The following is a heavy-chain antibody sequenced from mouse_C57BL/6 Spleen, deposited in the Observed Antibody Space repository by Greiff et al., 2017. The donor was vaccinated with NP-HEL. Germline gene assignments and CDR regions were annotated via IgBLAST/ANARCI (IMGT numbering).Heavy chain of an antibody. D-gene: IGHD2-3*01. V-gene: IGHV1-4*01. CDR3: ARGRNIYDGYSYFDY. CDR2: INPSSGYT. Sequence: VQLQQSGAELARPGASVKMSCKASGYTFTSYTMHWVKQRPGQGLEWIGYINPSSGYTKYNQKFKDKATLTADKSSSTAYMKLSSLTSEDSAVYYCARGRNIYDGYSYFDYWGQGTTLTVSS. J-gene: IGHJ2*01. CDR1: GYTFTSYT.